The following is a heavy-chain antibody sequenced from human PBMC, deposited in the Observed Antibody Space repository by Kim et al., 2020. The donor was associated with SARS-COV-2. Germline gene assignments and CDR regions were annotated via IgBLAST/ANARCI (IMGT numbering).Heavy chain of an antibody. CDR1: GFTFSSYG. CDR2: ISYDGSNK. D-gene: IGHD3-10*01. J-gene: IGHJ5*02. Sequence: GGSLRLSCAASGFTFSSYGMHWVRQAPGKGLEWVAVISYDGSNKYYADSVKGRFTISRDNSKNTLYLQMNSLRAEDTAVYYCAKSVGAYGSGSRFSPKFDPWGQGTLVTVSS. V-gene: IGHV3-30*18. CDR3: AKSVGAYGSGSRFSPKFDP.